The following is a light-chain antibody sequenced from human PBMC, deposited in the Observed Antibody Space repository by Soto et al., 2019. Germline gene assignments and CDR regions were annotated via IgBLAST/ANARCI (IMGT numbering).Light chain of an antibody. CDR3: QQYDSFSKT. Sequence: DVRITQSPPTLSAYVGDRVTITCRASQSIRSWLAWYQQKPGKAPQLLIYDASNLESGVPSRFSGSGSGTEFTLTISSLQPDDFATYYCQQYDSFSKTFGRGTKVDIK. CDR2: DAS. J-gene: IGKJ1*01. CDR1: QSIRSW. V-gene: IGKV1-5*01.